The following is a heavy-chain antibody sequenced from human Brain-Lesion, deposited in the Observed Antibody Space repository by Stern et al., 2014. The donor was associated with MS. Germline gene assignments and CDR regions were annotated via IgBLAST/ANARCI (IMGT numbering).Heavy chain of an antibody. V-gene: IGHV4-39*01. CDR2: IYYSGNT. J-gene: IGHJ5*02. CDR3: AGEEDIRYCSGGSCTGNWFDP. D-gene: IGHD2-15*01. CDR1: GGSVSSTSYA. Sequence: QVQLQESGPGLVKPSETLSLTCTVAGGSVSSTSYAWAWIRQPPGKGLEWIGTIYYSGNTYYSPSLQSRLTISLDTSQNQFFLQLRSGTAADTAVYYCAGEEDIRYCSGGSCTGNWFDPWGQGTLVTVSS.